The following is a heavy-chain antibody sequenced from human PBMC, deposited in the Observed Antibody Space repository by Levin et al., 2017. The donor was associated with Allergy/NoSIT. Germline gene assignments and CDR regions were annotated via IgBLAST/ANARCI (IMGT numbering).Heavy chain of an antibody. CDR1: GFTFSSYA. D-gene: IGHD2-21*02. V-gene: IGHV3-30-3*01. Sequence: GGSLRLSCAASGFTFSSYAMHWVRQAPGKGLEWVAVISYDGSNKYYADSVKGRFTISRDNSKNTLYLQMNSLRAEDTAVYYCARAFGHIVVVTCVDYWGQGTLVTVSS. CDR3: ARAFGHIVVVTCVDY. J-gene: IGHJ4*02. CDR2: ISYDGSNK.